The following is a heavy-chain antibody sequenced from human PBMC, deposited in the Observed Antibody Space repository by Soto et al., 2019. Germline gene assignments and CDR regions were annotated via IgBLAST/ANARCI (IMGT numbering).Heavy chain of an antibody. CDR3: ARIRGSGWAFYYFDY. J-gene: IGHJ4*02. V-gene: IGHV2-26*01. CDR2: IFSNDEK. CDR1: GFSLSNARMG. D-gene: IGHD6-19*01. Sequence: QVTLKESGPVLVKPTETLTLTCTVSGFSLSNARMGVCWIRQPPGKALEWLAHIFSNDEKSYSTSLKSRITISKDTSKSKVVLTMTNMDPVDTATYYCARIRGSGWAFYYFDYWGQGTLVTVSS.